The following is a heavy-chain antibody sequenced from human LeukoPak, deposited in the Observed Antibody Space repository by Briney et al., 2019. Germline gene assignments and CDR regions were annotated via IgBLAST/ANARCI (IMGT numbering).Heavy chain of an antibody. J-gene: IGHJ4*02. V-gene: IGHV4-59*11. CDR1: GGSISSHY. D-gene: IGHD2-2*01. CDR2: IYYTGSS. Sequence: ETLSLTCTVSGGSISSHYWSWIRQPPGKGLEWIGYIYYTGSSNNNPSLKSRVTISADMSKNQFSLKLSSVTAADTAVYYCARVPASSPLHFDYWGQGTLVTVSS. CDR3: ARVPASSPLHFDY.